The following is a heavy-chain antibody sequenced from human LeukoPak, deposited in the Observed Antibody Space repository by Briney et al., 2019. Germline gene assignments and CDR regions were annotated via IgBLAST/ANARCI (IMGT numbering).Heavy chain of an antibody. Sequence: PGGSLRLSCAASGFTFSSYSMNWVRQAPGKGLEWVSSISSSSSYIYYADSVKGRFTISRDNARNSLYLQMNSLRAEDTAVYYCASAVYSSSPTGMDVWGQGTTVTVSS. CDR2: ISSSSSYI. J-gene: IGHJ6*02. V-gene: IGHV3-21*01. CDR3: ASAVYSSSPTGMDV. D-gene: IGHD6-13*01. CDR1: GFTFSSYS.